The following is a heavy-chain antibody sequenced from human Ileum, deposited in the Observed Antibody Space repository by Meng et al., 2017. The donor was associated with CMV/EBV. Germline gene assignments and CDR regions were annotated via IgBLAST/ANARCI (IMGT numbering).Heavy chain of an antibody. V-gene: IGHV4-61*02. J-gene: IGHJ5*02. CDR1: GGSISSGSYY. CDR2: IYTSGST. D-gene: IGHD6-13*01. Sequence: QVQLQESGPGLVKPSXXLXLTCTXXGGSISSGSYYWSWIRQPAGKGLEWIGRIYTSGSTNYNPSLKSRVTISVDTSKNQFSLKLSSVTAADTAVYYCAREGGGSSWFNWFDPWGQGTLVTVSS. CDR3: AREGGGSSWFNWFDP.